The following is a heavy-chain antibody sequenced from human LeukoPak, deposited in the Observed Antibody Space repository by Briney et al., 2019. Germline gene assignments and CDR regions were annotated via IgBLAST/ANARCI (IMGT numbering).Heavy chain of an antibody. CDR3: ARGGDCSGGSCYFRTRRAFDI. V-gene: IGHV4-39*07. D-gene: IGHD2-15*01. Sequence: SETLSLTCTVSGYSISSSSYYWGWIRQPPGKGLEWIGSIYYSGSTYYNPSLKSRVTISVDTSKNQFSLKLSSVTAADTAVYYCARGGDCSGGSCYFRTRRAFDIWGQGTMVTVSS. CDR2: IYYSGST. J-gene: IGHJ3*02. CDR1: GYSISSSSYY.